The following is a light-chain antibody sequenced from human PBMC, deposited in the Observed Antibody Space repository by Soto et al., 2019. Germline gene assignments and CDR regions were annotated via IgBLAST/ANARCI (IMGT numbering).Light chain of an antibody. CDR2: GTS. V-gene: IGKV3-20*01. CDR3: QQYGSSIT. Sequence: EIVLTQSPGSLSLSPGERVTLSCRASQSISNRYLAWYQHRPGQAPRLLIYGTSSRASGVPDRFSASGAGTDFILTISRLEPEDFAIDYCQQYGSSITFGGGTKVEIK. J-gene: IGKJ4*01. CDR1: QSISNRY.